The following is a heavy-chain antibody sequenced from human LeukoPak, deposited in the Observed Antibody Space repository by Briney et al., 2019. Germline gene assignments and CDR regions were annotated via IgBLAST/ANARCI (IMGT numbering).Heavy chain of an antibody. D-gene: IGHD2-21*01. CDR3: AKLLFEYDF. Sequence: PGGSLRLSCAAPGFSFTNNGIYCVRQAPRKGLEWVASIRYDGGYKNYRDSVKGRFTISRDNSKNTLYLQMNSLRAEDTAVYYCAKLLFEYDFWGQGTLVTVS. J-gene: IGHJ4*02. V-gene: IGHV3-30*02. CDR1: GFSFTNNG. CDR2: IRYDGGYK.